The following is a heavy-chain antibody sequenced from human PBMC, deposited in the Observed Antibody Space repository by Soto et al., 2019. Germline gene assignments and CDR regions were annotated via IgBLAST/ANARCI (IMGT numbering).Heavy chain of an antibody. CDR3: ARVARYCSSTSCYGGFCSGGSCPPGY. J-gene: IGHJ4*02. CDR2: IYYSGST. Sequence: QVQLQESGPGLVKPSQTLSLTCTVSGGSISSGGYYWSWIRQHPGKGLEWIGYIYYSGSTYYNPSRDCSGTVSLDESKNKCSLNLRYVTAADTAVDYCARVARYCSSTSCYGGFCSGGSCPPGYWGQETLVTV. D-gene: IGHD2-2*01. CDR1: GGSISSGGYY. V-gene: IGHV4-31*03.